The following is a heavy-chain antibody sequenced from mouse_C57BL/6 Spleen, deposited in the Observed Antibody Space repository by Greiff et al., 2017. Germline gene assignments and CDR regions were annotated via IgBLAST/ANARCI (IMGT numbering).Heavy chain of an antibody. CDR2: IYPGDGET. Sequence: EVQRVESGAELVKPGASVKLSCTASGFNIKDYCMNWVKQRTGQGLEWIGRIYPGDGETKYAEKFQGKATLTADPSSSTAYLQLSSLTSEDAAVYYCAGCDYYGWFAYWGQGTLGTRSA. V-gene: IGHV14-2*01. J-gene: IGHJ3*01. D-gene: IGHD1-1*01. CDR3: AGCDYYGWFAY. CDR1: GFNIKDYC.